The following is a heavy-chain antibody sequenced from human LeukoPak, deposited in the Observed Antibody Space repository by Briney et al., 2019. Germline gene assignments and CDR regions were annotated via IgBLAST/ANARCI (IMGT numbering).Heavy chain of an antibody. V-gene: IGHV4-61*02. CDR2: IYTSGST. Sequence: SETLSPTCTVSGGSISGGDYYWSWIRQPAGKGLEWIGRIYTSGSTNYNPSLKSRVTISVDTSKNQFSLKLNSVTAADTAVYYCARVTSFYYGTSGPADYFDYWGQGTLVTVSS. J-gene: IGHJ4*02. D-gene: IGHD3-22*01. CDR1: GGSISGGDYY. CDR3: ARVTSFYYGTSGPADYFDY.